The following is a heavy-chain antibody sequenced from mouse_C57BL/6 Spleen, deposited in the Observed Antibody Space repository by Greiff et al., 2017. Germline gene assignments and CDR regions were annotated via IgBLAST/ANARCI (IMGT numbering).Heavy chain of an antibody. D-gene: IGHD2-3*01. Sequence: EVQLQQSGPELVKPGASVKIPCKASGYTFTDYNMDWVKQSHGKSLEWIGDINPNNGGNIYNQKFKGKATLTVDKSSSTAYMELRSLTSEETAVDYCARWGGYYPYYFDYGGQGTTLTVSS. J-gene: IGHJ2*01. CDR2: INPNNGGN. V-gene: IGHV1-18*01. CDR3: ARWGGYYPYYFDY. CDR1: GYTFTDYN.